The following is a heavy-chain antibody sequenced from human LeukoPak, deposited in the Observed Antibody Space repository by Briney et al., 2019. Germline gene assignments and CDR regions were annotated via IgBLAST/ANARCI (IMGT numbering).Heavy chain of an antibody. D-gene: IGHD3-10*01. CDR3: ARVKVTMVRGVTMGYYYYGMDV. CDR1: AFTSSTYG. J-gene: IGHJ6*02. V-gene: IGHV3-30*03. Sequence: GGSLRPACAASAFTSSTYGMHWVRQPPSKGREWVAVISYEANNKKYADYVEGRLTTSRHNSKNTLYLHMNSLRAEDTAVYYCARVKVTMVRGVTMGYYYYGMDVWGQGTTVTVSS. CDR2: ISYEANNK.